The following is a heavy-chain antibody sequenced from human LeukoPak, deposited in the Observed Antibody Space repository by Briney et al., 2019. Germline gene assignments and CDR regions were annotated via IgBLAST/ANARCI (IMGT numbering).Heavy chain of an antibody. CDR2: INPSGGST. CDR3: ARVWIVGAIVWVYFDY. CDR1: GYTFTSYY. V-gene: IGHV1-46*01. D-gene: IGHD1-26*01. Sequence: GASVKVSCKASGYTFTSYYMHWVRQAPGQGLEWMGIINPSGGSTSYAQKFQGRVTMTRDTSISTAYMELSRLRSDDTAVYYCARVWIVGAIVWVYFDYWGQGTLVTVSS. J-gene: IGHJ4*02.